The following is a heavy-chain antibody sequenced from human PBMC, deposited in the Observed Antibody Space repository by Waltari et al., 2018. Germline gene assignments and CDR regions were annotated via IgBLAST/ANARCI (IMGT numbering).Heavy chain of an antibody. Sequence: QVQLQESGPGLVKPSETLSLTCTVSGGSISSYYWSWIRQPPGKGLEWIGYIYYSGSTNYNPSLKSRVTISVDTSKNQFSLKRSSVTAADTAVYYCARDRGYSSGWYLDTTGAFDIWGQGTMVIVSS. CDR2: IYYSGST. CDR1: GGSISSYY. CDR3: ARDRGYSSGWYLDTTGAFDI. V-gene: IGHV4-59*01. D-gene: IGHD6-19*01. J-gene: IGHJ3*02.